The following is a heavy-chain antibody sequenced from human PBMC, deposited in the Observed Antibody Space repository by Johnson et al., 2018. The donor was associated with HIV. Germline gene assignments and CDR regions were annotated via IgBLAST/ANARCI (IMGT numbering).Heavy chain of an antibody. J-gene: IGHJ3*02. V-gene: IGHV3-66*01. Sequence: VQLVESGGGLVQPGGSLRLSCAGSGFTFSDHYMSWVRQAPGKGLEWVSAISGSGGDTYYADAVKGRFTISRDDSKNTLYLQMNRLTAEDTAVYYCTRGRHSSGYYTVTFDIWGQWTMVTVSS. CDR3: TRGRHSSGYYTVTFDI. D-gene: IGHD3-22*01. CDR2: SGSGGDT. CDR1: GFTFSDHY.